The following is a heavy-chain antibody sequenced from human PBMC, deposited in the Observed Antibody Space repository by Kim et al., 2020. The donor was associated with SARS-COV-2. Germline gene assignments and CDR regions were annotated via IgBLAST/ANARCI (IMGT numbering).Heavy chain of an antibody. Sequence: PSLTCSVSGGSFSAYSWTWIRQPPGKGLEWIGDISQSGTTNYIPSLKSRITISVDTSKKQFSLRLSSVTAADTAVYYCARVSCSGGTCYPRNYYYSY. V-gene: IGHV4-34*01. CDR2: ISQSGTT. CDR1: GGSFSAYS. J-gene: IGHJ6*03. D-gene: IGHD2-15*01. CDR3: ARVSCSGGTCYPRNYYYSY.